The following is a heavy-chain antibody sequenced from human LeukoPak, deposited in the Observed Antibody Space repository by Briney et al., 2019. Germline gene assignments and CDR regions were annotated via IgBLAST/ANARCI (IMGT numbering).Heavy chain of an antibody. CDR3: AREYYYDSSGYYREDAFDI. CDR2: INHSGST. CDR1: GGSFSGYY. V-gene: IGHV4-34*01. Sequence: PSETLSLTCAVYGGSFSGYYWSWIRQPPGKGLEWIGEINHSGSTNYNPSLKSRVTISVDTSKNQFSLKLSSVTAADMAVYYCAREYYYDSSGYYREDAFDIWGQGTMVTVSS. J-gene: IGHJ3*02. D-gene: IGHD3-22*01.